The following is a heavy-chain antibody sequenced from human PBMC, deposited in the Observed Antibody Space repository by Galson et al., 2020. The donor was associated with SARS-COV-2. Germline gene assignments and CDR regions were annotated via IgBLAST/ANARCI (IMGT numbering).Heavy chain of an antibody. Sequence: QAGGSLRLSCAPSGFTVSSNYMSWVRQAPGKGLEWVSVIYSGGSTYYADSVKGRFTIPRDNSKTTLYLQMNSLRAEDTAVYYCARSHRLYSSSWSSFEGYFDYWGQGTLVTVSS. CDR3: ARSHRLYSSSWSSFEGYFDY. CDR2: IYSGGST. D-gene: IGHD6-13*01. CDR1: GFTVSSNY. J-gene: IGHJ4*02. V-gene: IGHV3-53*01.